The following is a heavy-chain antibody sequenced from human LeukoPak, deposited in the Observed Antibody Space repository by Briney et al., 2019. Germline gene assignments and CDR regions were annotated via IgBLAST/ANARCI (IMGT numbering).Heavy chain of an antibody. Sequence: ASVKVSCKVSGYTLTELSMHWVRQAPGKGLEWMGGFDPGDGETIYAQKFQGRVTMTEDTSTDTAYMELSGLRSEDTAVYYCATTQVYSSGQDYYYYGMDVWGQGTTVTVSS. D-gene: IGHD6-19*01. J-gene: IGHJ6*02. CDR1: GYTLTELS. CDR3: ATTQVYSSGQDYYYYGMDV. CDR2: FDPGDGET. V-gene: IGHV1-24*01.